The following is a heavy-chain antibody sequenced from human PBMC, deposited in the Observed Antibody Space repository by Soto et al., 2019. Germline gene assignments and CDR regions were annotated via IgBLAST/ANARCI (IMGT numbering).Heavy chain of an antibody. Sequence: GGSLRLSCTASGFTFGDYAMSWFRQAPGKGLEWVGFIRSKAYGGTTEYAASVKGRFTISRDDSKSIAYLQMNSLKTEDTAVYYCTRAIGEYYDFWSGYYYNWFDPWGQGTLVTVSS. V-gene: IGHV3-49*03. J-gene: IGHJ5*02. CDR3: TRAIGEYYDFWSGYYYNWFDP. D-gene: IGHD3-3*01. CDR1: GFTFGDYA. CDR2: IRSKAYGGTT.